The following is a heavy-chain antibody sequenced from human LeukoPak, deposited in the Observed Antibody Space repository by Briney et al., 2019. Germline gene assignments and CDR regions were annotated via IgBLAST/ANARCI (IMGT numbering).Heavy chain of an antibody. CDR3: ARVGYCTNGVCYRRAYYFDY. J-gene: IGHJ4*02. CDR1: GGSISSSNW. CDR2: IYHSGST. D-gene: IGHD2-8*01. V-gene: IGHV4-4*02. Sequence: PSETLSLTCAVSGGSISSSNWWSWVRQPPGKGLEWIGEIYHSGSTNYNPSLKSRVTISVDTSKNQFSLKLSSVTAADTAVYYCARVGYCTNGVCYRRAYYFDYWGQGTLVTVSS.